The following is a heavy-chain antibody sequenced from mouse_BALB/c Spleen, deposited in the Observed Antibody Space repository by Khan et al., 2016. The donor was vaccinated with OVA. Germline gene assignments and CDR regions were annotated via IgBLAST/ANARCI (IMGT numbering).Heavy chain of an antibody. CDR1: GYSFTDYY. CDR3: TRLETTGWFAY. V-gene: IGHV1S135*01. CDR2: IDPFNGST. Sequence: EVQLQESGPELMKPGASVKISCKASGYSFTDYYIHWVKQSHGQSLEWIGYIDPFNGSTNFNQKFKGTATLTVDKSSSTAYMHLNSLTSEDSAVYYCTRLETTGWFAYWGQGTLVTVSA. D-gene: IGHD2-13*01. J-gene: IGHJ3*01.